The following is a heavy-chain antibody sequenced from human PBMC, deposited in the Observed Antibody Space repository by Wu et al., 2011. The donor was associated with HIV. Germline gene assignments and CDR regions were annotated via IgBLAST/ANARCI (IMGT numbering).Heavy chain of an antibody. CDR3: ARGEVVLGS. D-gene: IGHD2-15*01. CDR1: GYTFTSYG. Sequence: QIQLVQPGAEVKKPGASVKVSCKTSGYTFTSYGLSWVRQAPGQGLEWMGWITTYNGNTGYAQKLQGRVTITRNTSISTAYMELSSLRSEDTAVYYCARGEVVLGSWGQGTLVTVSS. CDR2: ITTYNGNT. V-gene: IGHV1-8*03. J-gene: IGHJ4*02.